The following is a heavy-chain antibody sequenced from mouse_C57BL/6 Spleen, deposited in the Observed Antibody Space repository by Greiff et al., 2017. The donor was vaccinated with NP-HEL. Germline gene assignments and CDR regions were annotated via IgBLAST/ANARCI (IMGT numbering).Heavy chain of an antibody. CDR2: ISGGGGNT. V-gene: IGHV5-9*01. CDR1: GFTFSSYT. CDR3: ARPGNYSTPFAY. Sequence: EVKLMESGGGLVKPGGSLKLSCAASGFTFSSYTMSWVRQTPEKRLEWVATISGGGGNTYYPDSVKGRFTISRDNAKNTLYLQMSSLRSEDTALYYCARPGNYSTPFAYWGQGTLVTVSA. D-gene: IGHD2-5*01. J-gene: IGHJ3*01.